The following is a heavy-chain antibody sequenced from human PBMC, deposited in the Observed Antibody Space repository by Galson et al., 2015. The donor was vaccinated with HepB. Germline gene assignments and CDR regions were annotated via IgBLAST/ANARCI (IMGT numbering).Heavy chain of an antibody. CDR2: IDPSDSYT. J-gene: IGHJ6*02. CDR1: GYSFTSYW. D-gene: IGHD3-10*01. CDR3: ASLPAGAGDYYYGMDV. V-gene: IGHV5-10-1*01. Sequence: QSGAEVKKPGESLRISCKGSGYSFTSYWISWVRQMPGKGLEWMGRIDPSDSYTNYSPSFQGHVTISADKSISTAYLQWSSLKASDTAMYYCASLPAGAGDYYYGMDVWGQGTTVTVSS.